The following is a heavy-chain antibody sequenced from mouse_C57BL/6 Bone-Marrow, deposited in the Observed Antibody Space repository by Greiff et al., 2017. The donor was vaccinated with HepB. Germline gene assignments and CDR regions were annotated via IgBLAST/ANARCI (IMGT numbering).Heavy chain of an antibody. V-gene: IGHV1-81*01. CDR3: AIPLYYYGSSPWFAY. D-gene: IGHD1-1*01. CDR1: GYTFTSYG. J-gene: IGHJ3*01. Sequence: VQLQQSGAELARPGASVKLSCKASGYTFTSYGISWVKQRTGQGLEWIGEIYPRSGNTYYNEKFKGKATLTEDNSSSTAYMEFRSLTSEDSAVYFCAIPLYYYGSSPWFAYWGQGTLVTVSA. CDR2: IYPRSGNT.